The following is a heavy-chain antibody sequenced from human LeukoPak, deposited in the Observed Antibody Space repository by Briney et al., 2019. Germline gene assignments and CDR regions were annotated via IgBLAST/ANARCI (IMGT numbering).Heavy chain of an antibody. CDR1: GDSVSSNSAA. J-gene: IGHJ4*02. CDR2: TYYRSKWYN. CDR3: ARSGGHFDY. Sequence: SQTLSLTCAISGDSVSSNSAAWSWIRQYPSRGLEWLGRTYYRSKWYNDYAVSVKSRITINPDTSKNQFSLRLNSVTPGDTAVYYCARSGGHFDYWGQGTLVTVSS. V-gene: IGHV6-1*01. D-gene: IGHD6-25*01.